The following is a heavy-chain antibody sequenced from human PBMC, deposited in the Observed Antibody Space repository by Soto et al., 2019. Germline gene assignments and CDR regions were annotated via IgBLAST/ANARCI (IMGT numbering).Heavy chain of an antibody. CDR3: ASLPSKWEPLLFDY. Sequence: SETLSLTCTVSGGSISSGDYYWSWIRQPPGKGLEWIGYIYYSGSTYYNPSLKSRVTISVDTSKNQFSLKLSSVTAADTAVYYCASLPSKWEPLLFDYWGQGTLVTAPQ. CDR1: GGSISSGDYY. J-gene: IGHJ4*02. V-gene: IGHV4-30-4*01. CDR2: IYYSGST. D-gene: IGHD1-26*01.